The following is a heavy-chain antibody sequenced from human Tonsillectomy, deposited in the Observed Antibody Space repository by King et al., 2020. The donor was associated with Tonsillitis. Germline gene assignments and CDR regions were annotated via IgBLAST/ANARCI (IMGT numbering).Heavy chain of an antibody. CDR1: GFTFSSYA. J-gene: IGHJ6*02. D-gene: IGHD1-1*01. CDR3: AKTTRLEDYYYGMDV. V-gene: IGHV3-23*04. Sequence: VQLVESGGGLVQPGGSLRLSCAASGFTFSSYAMSWGRQAPGKGLEWGSASSGSGGSTYYADSVKGRFSFSRDNSKKTRNLQMNSLRAEDTAVYYCAKTTRLEDYYYGMDVWGQGTTVTVSS. CDR2: SSGSGGST.